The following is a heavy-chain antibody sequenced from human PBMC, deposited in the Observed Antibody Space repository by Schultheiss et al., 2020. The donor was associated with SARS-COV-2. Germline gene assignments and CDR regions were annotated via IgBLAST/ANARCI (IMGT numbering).Heavy chain of an antibody. CDR1: GFTFNSYG. CDR2: IWYDGSNK. Sequence: GGSLRLSCAASGFTFNSYGMHWVRQAPGKGLEWVAVIWYDGSNKYYADSVKGRFTISRDNSKNTLYLQMNSLRAEDTAVYYCARDLVLFGVTRGGIDYWGQGTLVTVSS. CDR3: ARDLVLFGVTRGGIDY. J-gene: IGHJ4*02. D-gene: IGHD3-3*01. V-gene: IGHV3-33*01.